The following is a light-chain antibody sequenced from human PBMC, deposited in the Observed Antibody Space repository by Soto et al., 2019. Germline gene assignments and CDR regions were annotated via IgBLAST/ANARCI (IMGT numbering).Light chain of an antibody. CDR2: DVT. CDR1: NSNIGSHNY. CDR3: CSFAGGLFV. V-gene: IGLV2-11*01. J-gene: IGLJ1*01. Sequence: QSVLTQPRSLSGSPGQAVTVSCTGSNSNIGSHNYVSWYQQHPGKAPKLLLHDVTERPSGVPGRFSGSKSGNTASLTISGLQAEDEADYFCCSFAGGLFVFGSGTKVTVL.